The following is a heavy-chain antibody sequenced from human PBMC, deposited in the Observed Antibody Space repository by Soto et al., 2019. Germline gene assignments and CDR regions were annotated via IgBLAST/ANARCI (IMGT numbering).Heavy chain of an antibody. J-gene: IGHJ4*02. V-gene: IGHV1-69*02. Sequence: QVQLVQSGAEVKKPGSSVKVSCKASGGTFSSYTISWVRQAPGQGLEWMGRIIPILGIANYAQKFQGRVTTIAYKSASTAYMELSSLRSEDTAVYSCARRGEGSHFDYWGQGTLVTVSS. CDR3: ARRGEGSHFDY. D-gene: IGHD3-16*01. CDR1: GGTFSSYT. CDR2: IIPILGIA.